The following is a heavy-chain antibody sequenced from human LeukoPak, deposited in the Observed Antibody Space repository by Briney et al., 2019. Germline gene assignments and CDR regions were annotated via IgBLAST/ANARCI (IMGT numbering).Heavy chain of an antibody. J-gene: IGHJ4*02. V-gene: IGHV3-30*18. CDR2: ISYDGSNK. D-gene: IGHD3-10*01. CDR1: GFTFSSYG. CDR3: AKDMDLTMVRGVTEE. Sequence: GGSLRLSCAASGFTFSSYGMHWVRQAPGKGLEWVAVISYDGSNKYYADSVKGRFTISRDNSKNTLYLQMNSLRAEDTAVYYCAKDMDLTMVRGVTEEWGPGTLVTVS.